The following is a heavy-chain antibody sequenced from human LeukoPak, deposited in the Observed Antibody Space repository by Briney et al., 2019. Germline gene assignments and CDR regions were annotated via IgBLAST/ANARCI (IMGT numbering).Heavy chain of an antibody. CDR3: ARVLTDYRSYYYMDV. CDR1: GGTFSSYA. V-gene: IGHV1-69*05. CDR2: IIPNFGTA. Sequence: GASVKVSCKASGGTFSSYAISWVRQAPGQGLEWMGGIIPNFGTANYAQKFQGRVTITTDESTSTAYMELSSLRSEDTAVYYCARVLTDYRSYYYMDVWGKGTTVTVSS. J-gene: IGHJ6*03. D-gene: IGHD3-16*01.